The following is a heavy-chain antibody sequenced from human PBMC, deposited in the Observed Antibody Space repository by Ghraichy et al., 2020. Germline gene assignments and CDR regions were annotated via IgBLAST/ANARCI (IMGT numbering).Heavy chain of an antibody. CDR3: ARNYYYYDSSGYYDWFDP. J-gene: IGHJ5*02. D-gene: IGHD3-22*01. V-gene: IGHV3-11*01. CDR1: GFTFSDYY. CDR2: ISSSGSTI. Sequence: LSLTCAASGFTFSDYYMSWIRQAPGKGLEWVSYISSSGSTIYYSDSVKGLFTISMDNAKNSLYLQMNSLRAEDTAVYYCARNYYYYDSSGYYDWFDPWGQGTLVTVSS.